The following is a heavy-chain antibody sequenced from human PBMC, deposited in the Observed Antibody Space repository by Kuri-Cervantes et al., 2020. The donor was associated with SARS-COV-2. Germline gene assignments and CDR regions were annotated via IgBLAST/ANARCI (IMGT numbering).Heavy chain of an antibody. V-gene: IGHV3-11*04. Sequence: GESLKISCAASGFNFSDYYITWIRQAPGKGLEWVSYISSSGTTIHYADSMKGRFTISRDNAKNSLYVQMNSLRAEDTAVYYCARGEALYYYMDVWGKGTTVTVSS. J-gene: IGHJ6*03. CDR1: GFNFSDYY. CDR2: ISSSGTTI. CDR3: ARGEALYYYMDV.